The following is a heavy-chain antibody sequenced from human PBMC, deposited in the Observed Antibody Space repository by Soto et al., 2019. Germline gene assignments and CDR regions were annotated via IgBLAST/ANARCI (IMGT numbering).Heavy chain of an antibody. CDR1: GFTFSSYA. V-gene: IGHV3-23*01. Sequence: EEQLLESGGDLVQPGGSLKLSCAASGFTFSSYAMNWVRQAPGKGLEWVSSINGNGSKTSYADSVRGRFTISRDNSKKTLFLHVNSLRAEDTAVYYCVKDLNFDFWTGYRYYAMEIWGQGTTVTVS. CDR3: VKDLNFDFWTGYRYYAMEI. CDR2: INGNGSKT. D-gene: IGHD3-3*01. J-gene: IGHJ6*02.